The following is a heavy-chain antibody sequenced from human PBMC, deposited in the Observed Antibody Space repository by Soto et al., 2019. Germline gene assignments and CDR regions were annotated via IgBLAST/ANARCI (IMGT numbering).Heavy chain of an antibody. Sequence: QLQLQESGPGLVKPSETLSLTCTVSGGSISSSSYYWGWIRQPPGKGLEWIGSIYYGGSTYYNPSLKSRVTISVDTSKNQFSLKLTSVTAADTAVFYCATSGSYYWRFDYWGQGTLVTVSS. CDR2: IYYGGST. CDR3: ATSGSYYWRFDY. CDR1: GGSISSSSYY. V-gene: IGHV4-39*01. D-gene: IGHD1-26*01. J-gene: IGHJ4*02.